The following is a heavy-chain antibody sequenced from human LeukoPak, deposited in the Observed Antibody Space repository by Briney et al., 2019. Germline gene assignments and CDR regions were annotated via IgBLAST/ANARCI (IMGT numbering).Heavy chain of an antibody. V-gene: IGHV4-34*01. CDR1: GGSFSGYY. D-gene: IGHD6-19*01. J-gene: IGHJ4*02. CDR2: INHSGST. CDR3: ARAPRRYSSGGP. Sequence: SETLSLTCAVYGGSFSGYYWSWIRQPPGKGLEWIGEINHSGSTNYNPSLKSRVTISVDTSKNQFSLKLSSVTAADTAVYYCARAPRRYSSGGPWGQGTLVTVSS.